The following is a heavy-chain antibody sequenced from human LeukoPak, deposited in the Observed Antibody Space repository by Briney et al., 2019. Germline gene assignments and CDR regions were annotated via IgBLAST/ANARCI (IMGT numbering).Heavy chain of an antibody. CDR3: ARGPKAEWLGDYYYYYMDV. V-gene: IGHV1-18*01. Sequence: ASVKVSCKASGYTFTSYGISWVRQAPGQGLEWMGWISAYNGNTNYAQKLQGRVTMTTDTSTSTAYMEPRSLRSDDTAVYYCARGPKAEWLGDYYYYYMDVWGKGTTVTVSS. CDR2: ISAYNGNT. J-gene: IGHJ6*03. CDR1: GYTFTSYG. D-gene: IGHD6-19*01.